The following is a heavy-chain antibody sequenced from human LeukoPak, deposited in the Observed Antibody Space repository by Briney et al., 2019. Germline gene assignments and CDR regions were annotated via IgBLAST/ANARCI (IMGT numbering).Heavy chain of an antibody. CDR1: GFTFSSYA. CDR2: ISRTGGGT. V-gene: IGHV3-23*01. J-gene: IGHJ4*02. CDR3: ARGVTVTTDF. Sequence: GGSLRLSCAASGFTFSSYAMSWVRQAPGKGLEWVSAISRTGGGTYYADSVKGRFTISRDNSKNTLFLQMNSLRAEDTAVYYCARGVTVTTDFWGQGTLVTVSS. D-gene: IGHD4-17*01.